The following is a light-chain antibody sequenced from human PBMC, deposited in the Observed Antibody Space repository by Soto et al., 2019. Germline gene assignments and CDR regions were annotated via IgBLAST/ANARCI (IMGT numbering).Light chain of an antibody. Sequence: DIQMTQSPSSLSASVGDRVTITCRASQTISSYLNWYQQKPGKAPKLLIYTASSLQSEVPSRFSGSGSGTDFTRTISSLQPEDFATYYCQQSRTFGQGTKVEIK. CDR3: QQSRT. J-gene: IGKJ1*01. CDR1: QTISSY. CDR2: TAS. V-gene: IGKV1-39*01.